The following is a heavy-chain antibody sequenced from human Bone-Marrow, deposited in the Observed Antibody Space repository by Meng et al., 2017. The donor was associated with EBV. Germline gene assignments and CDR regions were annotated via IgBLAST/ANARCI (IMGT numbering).Heavy chain of an antibody. Sequence: EVQLVESGVALGQPGGSLRLSCVASGFSFSRYWMHWVRQAPGKGLVWVSRTNEDGRITNYADSVKGRFTISRDNTKNRLYLQMDSLRAEDTALYFCSRDLAGSDDVWGQGTLVTVSS. V-gene: IGHV3-74*01. D-gene: IGHD5-24*01. CDR2: TNEDGRIT. CDR1: GFSFSRYW. J-gene: IGHJ4*02. CDR3: SRDLAGSDDV.